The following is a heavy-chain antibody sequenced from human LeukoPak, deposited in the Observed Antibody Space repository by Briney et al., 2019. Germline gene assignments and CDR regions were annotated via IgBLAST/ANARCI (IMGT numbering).Heavy chain of an antibody. Sequence: GGSLRLSCAASGFTFSSYAMSWVRQAPGKGLEWVSAISGSGGSTYYADSVKGRFTISRDNSKNTLYLQMNSLRAEDTAVYYCARADSSSFGMDVWGQGTTVTVSS. CDR1: GFTFSSYA. D-gene: IGHD6-6*01. J-gene: IGHJ6*02. CDR2: ISGSGGST. V-gene: IGHV3-23*01. CDR3: ARADSSSFGMDV.